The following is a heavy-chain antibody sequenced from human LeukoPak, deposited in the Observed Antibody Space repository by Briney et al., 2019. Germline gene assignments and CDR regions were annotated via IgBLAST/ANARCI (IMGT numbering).Heavy chain of an antibody. CDR3: ASPYCSSTSCYPSYYYYGMDV. CDR2: ISYDGSNK. CDR1: GFTFSSYA. J-gene: IGHJ6*02. D-gene: IGHD2-2*01. Sequence: GGSLRLSCAASGFTFSSYAKHWVRQAPGKGLEWVAVISYDGSNKYYADSVKGRFTISRDNSKNTLYLQMNSLRAEDTAVYYCASPYCSSTSCYPSYYYYGMDVWGQGTTVTVSS. V-gene: IGHV3-30-3*01.